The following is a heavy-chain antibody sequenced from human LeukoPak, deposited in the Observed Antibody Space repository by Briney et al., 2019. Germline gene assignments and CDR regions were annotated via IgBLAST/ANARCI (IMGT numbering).Heavy chain of an antibody. CDR3: ARDLRRLGWGSGYFDY. D-gene: IGHD7-27*01. J-gene: IGHJ4*02. CDR2: IYSGDST. CDR1: GFTVSSNY. Sequence: GGSLRLSCAASGFTVSSNYMSWVRQAPGKGLEWVSVIYSGDSTYYADSVKGRFTISRDNSKNTLYLQMNSLRAEDTAVYYCARDLRRLGWGSGYFDYWGQGTLVTVSS. V-gene: IGHV3-66*01.